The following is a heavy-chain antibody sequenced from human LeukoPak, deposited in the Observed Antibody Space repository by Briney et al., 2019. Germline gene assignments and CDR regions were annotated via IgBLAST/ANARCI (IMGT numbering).Heavy chain of an antibody. CDR3: AKTGSSSWGYFDY. D-gene: IGHD6-13*01. J-gene: IGHJ4*02. CDR2: IRYDGSNK. Sequence: GGSLRHSCAASGFTFSSYGMHWVRQAPGKGLEWVAFIRYDGSNKYYADSVKGRFTISRDNSKNTLYLQMNSLRAEDTAVYYCAKTGSSSWGYFDYWGQGTLVTVSS. V-gene: IGHV3-30*02. CDR1: GFTFSSYG.